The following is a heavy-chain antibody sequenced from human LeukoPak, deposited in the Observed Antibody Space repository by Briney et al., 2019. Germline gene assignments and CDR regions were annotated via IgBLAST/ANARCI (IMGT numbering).Heavy chain of an antibody. V-gene: IGHV4-61*02. J-gene: IGHJ4*02. CDR2: IYTSGST. Sequence: SETLSLTCTVSGGSISSDNHYWSWIRQPAGKGLEWIGRIYTSGSTGYNPSLKSRVTISVDTSKNQFSLRLSSVTAADTAVYYCAREFHCWGQGTLVTVSS. CDR1: GGSISSDNHY. CDR3: AREFHC.